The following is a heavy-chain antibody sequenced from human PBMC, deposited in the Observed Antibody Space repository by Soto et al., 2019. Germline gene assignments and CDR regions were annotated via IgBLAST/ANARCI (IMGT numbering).Heavy chain of an antibody. Sequence: GESLKISCKGSGDNFIGYWIGWVRQMTGKGLEWMGIIYPGDSDTRYSPSFQGQVTISADKSISTAYLQWSSLKASDTAMYYCARRPHCSSTSGYLDYYYYGMDVWGQGTTVTVS. CDR1: GDNFIGYW. CDR2: IYPGDSDT. V-gene: IGHV5-51*01. CDR3: ARRPHCSSTSGYLDYYYYGMDV. J-gene: IGHJ6*02. D-gene: IGHD2-2*01.